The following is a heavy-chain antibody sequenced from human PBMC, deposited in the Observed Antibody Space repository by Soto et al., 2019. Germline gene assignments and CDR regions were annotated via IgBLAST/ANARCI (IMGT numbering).Heavy chain of an antibody. CDR2: INPNSGGT. J-gene: IGHJ4*02. D-gene: IGHD6-13*01. Sequence: ASVKVSCKASGYTFTGYYMHWVRQAPGQGLEWMGWINPNSGGTNYAQKFQGWVTITRDMSTSTAYMELSSLRSEDTAVYYCAADSIAAAGTGNLDYWGQGTLVTVSS. CDR1: GYTFTGYY. V-gene: IGHV1-2*04. CDR3: AADSIAAAGTGNLDY.